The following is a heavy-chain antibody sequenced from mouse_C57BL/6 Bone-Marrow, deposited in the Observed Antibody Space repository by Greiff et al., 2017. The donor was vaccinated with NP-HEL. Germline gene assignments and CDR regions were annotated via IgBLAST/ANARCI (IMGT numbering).Heavy chain of an antibody. D-gene: IGHD1-1*01. CDR3: ARHPSYGSSYWYFDV. V-gene: IGHV5-15*01. J-gene: IGHJ1*03. CDR2: ISNLAYSI. CDR1: GFTFSDYG. Sequence: EVKLVESGGGLVQPGGSLKLSCAASGFTFSDYGMAWVRQAPRKGSEWVAFISNLAYSIYYADTVTGRFTISRENAKNTLYLEMSSLRSEDTAMYYCARHPSYGSSYWYFDVWGTGTTVTVSS.